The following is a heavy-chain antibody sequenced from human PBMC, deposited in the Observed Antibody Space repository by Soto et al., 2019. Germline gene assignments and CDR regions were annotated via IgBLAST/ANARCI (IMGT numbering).Heavy chain of an antibody. CDR1: GFTFSSYG. V-gene: IGHV3-33*01. CDR2: IWYDGSNK. Sequence: QVQLVESGGGVVQPGRSLRLSCAASGFTFSSYGMHWVRQAPGKGLEWVAVIWYDGSNKYYADSVKGRFTISRDNSXITLYLHMNSLRAEDTAVYYCTRAPTVVTPGYAFDIWGQGTMVTVSS. D-gene: IGHD4-17*01. J-gene: IGHJ3*02. CDR3: TRAPTVVTPGYAFDI.